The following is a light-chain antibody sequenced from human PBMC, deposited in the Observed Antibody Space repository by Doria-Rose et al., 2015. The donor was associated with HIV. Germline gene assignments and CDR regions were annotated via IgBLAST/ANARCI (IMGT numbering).Light chain of an antibody. CDR3: HQYGISWT. J-gene: IGKJ1*01. CDR2: DGS. Sequence: TQSPGTLSLSPGERATLSCRASQSFSSTYLAWYQRKPGQAPSLLIYDGSTRATGIPDRFSASGSGTDFTLTINRLEPEDFALYYCHQYGISWTFGQGTKVEI. V-gene: IGKV3-20*01. CDR1: QSFSSTY.